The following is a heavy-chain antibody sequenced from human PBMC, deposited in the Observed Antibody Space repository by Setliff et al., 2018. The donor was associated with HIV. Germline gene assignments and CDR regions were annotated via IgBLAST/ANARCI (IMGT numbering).Heavy chain of an antibody. D-gene: IGHD6-19*01. J-gene: IGHJ4*02. CDR3: ASTGYSSGWSFDY. CDR1: GGSISSNNYY. Sequence: SETLSLTCTVSGGSISSNNYYWGWIRQPPGKGLEWIGSIFYSETVYYGGRTYYSPSLKSRVTISVDTSKSQFSLKLSSVTAADTAVYYCASTGYSSGWSFDYWGQGTLVTVSS. CDR2: IFYSETVYYGGRT. V-gene: IGHV4-39*07.